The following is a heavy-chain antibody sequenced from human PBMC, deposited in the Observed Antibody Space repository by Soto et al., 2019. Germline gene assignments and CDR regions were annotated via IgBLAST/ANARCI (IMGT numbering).Heavy chain of an antibody. CDR3: VSRSNGMEV. CDR1: GFTFSSYG. CDR2: ISYDGSNK. Sequence: QVQLVESGGGVVQPGRSLRLSCAASGFTFSSYGMHWVRQAPGKGLEWVAVISYDGSNKDYADSVKGRFTISRDNSKNTLSLQMNSVRAEDTAVYYCVSRSNGMEVWGQGATVTVSS. V-gene: IGHV3-30*03. D-gene: IGHD2-15*01. J-gene: IGHJ6*02.